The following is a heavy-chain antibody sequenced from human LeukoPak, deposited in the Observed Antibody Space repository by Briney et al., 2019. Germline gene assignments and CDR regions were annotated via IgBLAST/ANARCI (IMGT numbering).Heavy chain of an antibody. CDR3: AKDKTGLITFGGHDY. CDR1: GFTFSSYA. J-gene: IGHJ4*02. V-gene: IGHV3-64*01. D-gene: IGHD3-16*01. CDR2: ISSNGGST. Sequence: GGSLRLSCAASGFTFSSYAMHWVRQAPGKGLEYVSAISSNGGSTYYANSVKGRFTISRDNSKNTLYLQMNSLRTEDTAVYYCAKDKTGLITFGGHDYWGQGTLVTVSS.